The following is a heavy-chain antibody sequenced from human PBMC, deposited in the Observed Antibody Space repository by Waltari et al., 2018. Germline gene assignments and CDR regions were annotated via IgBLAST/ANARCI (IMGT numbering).Heavy chain of an antibody. V-gene: IGHV1-2*02. J-gene: IGHJ4*02. Sequence: QVQLLQSGAEVKKPGASVKVSCKASGYAFTAYYIHWVRQAPGQGLEWMGLVNPHIGGTNYAQKFQGRVNMTSDTSISTVYMELSSLRSDDTAVYFCARGLSIAAASIVDYWGQGTLVTVSS. D-gene: IGHD6-25*01. CDR3: ARGLSIAAASIVDY. CDR1: GYAFTAYY. CDR2: VNPHIGGT.